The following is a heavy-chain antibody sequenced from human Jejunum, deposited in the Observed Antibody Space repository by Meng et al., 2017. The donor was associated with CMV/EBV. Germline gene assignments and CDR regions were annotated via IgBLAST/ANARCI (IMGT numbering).Heavy chain of an antibody. V-gene: IGHV1-18*01. Sequence: QVQLVRSGAVVKKPGASVRGFCKASGYTFTSYGISWVRQAPGQGLEWMGWISAYNGNTNYAQKLQGRVTMTTDTSTSTAYMELRSLRSDDTAVYYCAASSSSWYQNWFDPWGQGTLVTVS. D-gene: IGHD6-13*01. CDR2: ISAYNGNT. CDR1: GYTFTSYG. J-gene: IGHJ5*02. CDR3: AASSSSWYQNWFDP.